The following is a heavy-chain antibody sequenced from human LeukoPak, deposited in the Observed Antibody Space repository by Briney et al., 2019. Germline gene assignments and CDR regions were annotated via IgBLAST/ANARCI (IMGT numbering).Heavy chain of an antibody. Sequence: PSETLSLTCTVSGGSISSGGYYWSWIRQPPGKGLEWIGYIYHSGSTYYNPSLKSRVTISVDRSKNQFSLKLSSVTAADTAVYYCARGLGGVVNYYYYMDVWGKGTTVTVSS. CDR1: GGSISSGGYY. J-gene: IGHJ6*03. CDR3: ARGLGGVVNYYYYMDV. D-gene: IGHD3-16*01. V-gene: IGHV4-30-2*01. CDR2: IYHSGST.